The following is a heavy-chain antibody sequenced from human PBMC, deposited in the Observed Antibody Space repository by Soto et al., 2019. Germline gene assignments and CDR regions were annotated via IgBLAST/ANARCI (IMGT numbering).Heavy chain of an antibody. J-gene: IGHJ6*01. Sequence: QVQLVESGGGVVQPGRSLRLSCAASGFAFGSYGMHWIRQAPGKGLEWVAIIGYDGSSEYYEDSVKGRFTISRDNSINTLYLQMNSLRAEDTALYYCARFYYYGSYFFYGMDVWGQGTTVTVSS. CDR2: IGYDGSSE. CDR3: ARFYYYGSYFFYGMDV. CDR1: GFAFGSYG. D-gene: IGHD3-10*01. V-gene: IGHV3-33*01.